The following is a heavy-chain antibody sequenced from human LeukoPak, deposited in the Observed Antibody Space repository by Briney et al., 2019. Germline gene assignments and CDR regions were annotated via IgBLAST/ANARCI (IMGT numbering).Heavy chain of an antibody. CDR2: ICGSSGST. V-gene: IGHV3-23*01. D-gene: IGHD2-15*01. Sequence: GGSLRLSCAASGFTFSSYAMGWVRQAPGKGLDWVSAICGSSGSTYYADSVKGRFTISRDNSKNTLYLQMNSLRAEDTAVYYCAKGSGGSCYSNFDYWGQGTLVTVSS. CDR1: GFTFSSYA. J-gene: IGHJ4*02. CDR3: AKGSGGSCYSNFDY.